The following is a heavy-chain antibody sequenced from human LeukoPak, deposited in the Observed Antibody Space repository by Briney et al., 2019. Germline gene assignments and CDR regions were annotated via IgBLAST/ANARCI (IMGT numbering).Heavy chain of an antibody. Sequence: GASMKDSRKTSGYTFTGYYVHWVRQAPGQGLDWMGWINPNSGGTNFAQKSQGRVTMTRDTSISTAYMELSSLRAEDTAVYYCAREDYYDSGSFDPWGQGTLVTVSS. J-gene: IGHJ5*02. CDR1: GYTFTGYY. D-gene: IGHD3-22*01. CDR2: INPNSGGT. CDR3: AREDYYDSGSFDP. V-gene: IGHV1-2*02.